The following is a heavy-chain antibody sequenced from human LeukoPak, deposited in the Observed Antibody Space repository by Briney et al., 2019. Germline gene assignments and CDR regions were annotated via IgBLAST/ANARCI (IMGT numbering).Heavy chain of an antibody. CDR3: ARDKGSGWYRDAFDI. CDR1: GGTFSSYA. CDR2: IIPIFGTA. J-gene: IGHJ3*02. D-gene: IGHD6-19*01. V-gene: IGHV1-69*01. Sequence: SVKVSCKASGGTFSSYAISWVRQAPGQGLEWMGGIIPIFGTANYAQKFQGRVTITADESTSTAYMELSSLRSEDTAVYYCARDKGSGWYRDAFDIWGQGTMVTVSS.